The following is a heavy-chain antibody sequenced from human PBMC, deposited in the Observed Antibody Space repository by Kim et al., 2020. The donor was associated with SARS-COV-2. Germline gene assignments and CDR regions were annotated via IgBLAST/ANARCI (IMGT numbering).Heavy chain of an antibody. D-gene: IGHD2-15*01. CDR3: ARHSRGFCSGGSCYSEGIPD. Sequence: SETLSLTCTVSGGSISSYYWSWIRQPPGKGLEWIGYIYYSGSTNYNPSLKSRVTISVDTSKNQFSLKLSSVTAADTAVYYCARHSRGFCSGGSCYSEGIPDWGQGTLVTVSS. CDR1: GGSISSYY. J-gene: IGHJ4*02. V-gene: IGHV4-59*08. CDR2: IYYSGST.